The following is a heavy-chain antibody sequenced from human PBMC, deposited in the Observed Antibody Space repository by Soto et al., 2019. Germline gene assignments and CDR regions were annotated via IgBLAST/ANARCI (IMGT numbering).Heavy chain of an antibody. Sequence: EVHLVESGGGLVQPGGSLRLSCAASGFTVSTYYMNWVRQAPGEGLEWVSVVYSGGTTYYADSVRGRFTISRDNSKNTLFLQMNSLRAEDTAVYYCARGRSVSSDFDYWGQGTLVTASS. J-gene: IGHJ4*02. D-gene: IGHD4-17*01. CDR3: ARGRSVSSDFDY. CDR1: GFTVSTYY. CDR2: VYSGGTT. V-gene: IGHV3-66*01.